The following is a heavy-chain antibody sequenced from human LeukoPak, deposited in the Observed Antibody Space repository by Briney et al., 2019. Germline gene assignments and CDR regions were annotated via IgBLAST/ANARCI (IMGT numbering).Heavy chain of an antibody. CDR2: IPYDGSNK. CDR1: GFTFSSYG. V-gene: IGHV3-30*03. Sequence: GGSLRVYCAASGFTFSSYGMHWVRQAPGKGLEWVAVIPYDGSNKYYVDSVKGRFTISRENSKNTLYLQMNSLRAEDTAVYYCARDVAAQYYFDYWGQGTLVTVSS. J-gene: IGHJ4*02. CDR3: ARDVAAQYYFDY. D-gene: IGHD2-21*01.